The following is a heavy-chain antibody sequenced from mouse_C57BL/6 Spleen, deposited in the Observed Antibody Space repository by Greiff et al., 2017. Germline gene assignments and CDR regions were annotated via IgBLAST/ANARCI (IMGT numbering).Heavy chain of an antibody. J-gene: IGHJ2*01. V-gene: IGHV1-82*01. CDR3: ATYYGNYDFDY. D-gene: IGHD2-10*01. Sequence: QVQLQQSGPELVKPGASVKISCKASGYAFSSSWMNWVKQRPGKGLEWIGRIYPGDGDTNYNGKFKGKATLTADKSSSTAYMQLSSLTSEDSAVYCCATYYGNYDFDYWGQGTTLTVSS. CDR1: GYAFSSSW. CDR2: IYPGDGDT.